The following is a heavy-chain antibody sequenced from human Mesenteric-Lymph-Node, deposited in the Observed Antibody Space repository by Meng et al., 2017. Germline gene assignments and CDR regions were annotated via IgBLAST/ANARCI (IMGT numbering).Heavy chain of an antibody. CDR1: GYTFTSYD. D-gene: IGHD3-9*01. Sequence: ASVKVSCKASGYTFTSYDINWVRQATGQGLEWMGWMNPNSGNTGYAQKFQGRVTMTRNTSISTAYMELSSLRSEDTAVYYCARASPGGYDILTGYYKLSGYFDYWGQGTLVTVSS. CDR2: MNPNSGNT. J-gene: IGHJ4*02. CDR3: ARASPGGYDILTGYYKLSGYFDY. V-gene: IGHV1-8*01.